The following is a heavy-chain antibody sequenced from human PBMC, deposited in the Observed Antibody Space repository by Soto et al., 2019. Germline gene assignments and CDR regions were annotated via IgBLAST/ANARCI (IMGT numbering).Heavy chain of an antibody. CDR3: ARDASDLELAYGLDV. CDR1: GGSMSGSNW. V-gene: IGHV4-4*02. CDR2: VSHSGST. D-gene: IGHD1-7*01. J-gene: IGHJ6*02. Sequence: SETLSLTCAVSGGSMSGSNWWTWIRQSPGKGLEWIGEVSHSGSTNYNPSLKTRVTMSLDKSKNQFSLNLTSVTAADTALYYCARDASDLELAYGLDVWGQGTTVTVSS.